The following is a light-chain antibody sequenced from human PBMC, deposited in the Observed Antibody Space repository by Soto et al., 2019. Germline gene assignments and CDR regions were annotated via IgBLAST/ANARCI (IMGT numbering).Light chain of an antibody. V-gene: IGLV2-8*01. CDR2: EVS. Sequence: QSALTQPPSASGSPGQSVTISCTGTSSDVGGYNYDSWYQQHPGRAPKLMIYEVSKRPSGVPDRFSGSKSDNTASLTVSGLQAEDEADYYCSSYAGSNNLVFGGGTKLTVL. CDR1: SSDVGGYNY. J-gene: IGLJ3*02. CDR3: SSYAGSNNLV.